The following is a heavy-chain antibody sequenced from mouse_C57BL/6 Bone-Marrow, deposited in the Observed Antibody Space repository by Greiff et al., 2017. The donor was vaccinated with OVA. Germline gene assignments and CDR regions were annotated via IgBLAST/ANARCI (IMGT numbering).Heavy chain of an antibody. CDR2: ISSGGSYT. Sequence: EVQLVESGGDLVKPGGSLKLSCAASGFTFSSYGMSWVRQTPDKRLEWVATISSGGSYTYYPDSVKGRFTISRDNAKNTLYLQMSRLKSEDTAMYYCARDYYDYDLYYFDYWGQGTTLTVSS. D-gene: IGHD2-4*01. CDR1: GFTFSSYG. CDR3: ARDYYDYDLYYFDY. V-gene: IGHV5-6*01. J-gene: IGHJ2*01.